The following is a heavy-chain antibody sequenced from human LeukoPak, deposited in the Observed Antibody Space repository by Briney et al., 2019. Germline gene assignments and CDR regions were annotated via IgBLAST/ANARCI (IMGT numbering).Heavy chain of an antibody. Sequence: QPGGSLRLSCEASGYIFSSYAMSWVRQAPGKGLEWVSVISNSGATTDYADSVKGRFTISRDNSKNTLSLQKNSLSAEDTAVYYCAKEELYYYGSGTYYTLAPFDYWGQGTLVTVSS. CDR3: AKEELYYYGSGTYYTLAPFDY. D-gene: IGHD3-10*01. V-gene: IGHV3-23*01. CDR2: ISNSGATT. CDR1: GYIFSSYA. J-gene: IGHJ4*02.